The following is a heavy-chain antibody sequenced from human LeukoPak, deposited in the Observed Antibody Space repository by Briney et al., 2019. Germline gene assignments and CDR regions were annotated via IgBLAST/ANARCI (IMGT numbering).Heavy chain of an antibody. CDR2: IYHSGST. Sequence: ASGTLSLTCAVSGGSISSSNWGCWVRQPPGKGLEWIGEIYHSGSTNYNPSLKSRVTISVDKSKTQFSLKLSSVTAAHTAVYYCARGVGEAYSSSWYWDYWGQGTLVTVSS. CDR1: GGSISSSNW. J-gene: IGHJ4*02. D-gene: IGHD6-13*01. V-gene: IGHV4-4*02. CDR3: ARGVGEAYSSSWYWDY.